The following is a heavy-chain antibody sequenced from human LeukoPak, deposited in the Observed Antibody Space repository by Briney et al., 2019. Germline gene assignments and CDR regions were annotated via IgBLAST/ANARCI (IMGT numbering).Heavy chain of an antibody. Sequence: GSLRLSCAASGFTFDDYAMHWVRQAPGKGLEWIGYIYYSGSTNYNPSLKSRVTISVDTSKNQFSLKLSSVTAADTAVYYCARQTGSGLFILPGGQGTLVTVSS. V-gene: IGHV4-59*01. D-gene: IGHD3/OR15-3a*01. J-gene: IGHJ4*02. CDR3: ARQTGSGLFILP. CDR1: GFTFDDYA. CDR2: IYYSGST.